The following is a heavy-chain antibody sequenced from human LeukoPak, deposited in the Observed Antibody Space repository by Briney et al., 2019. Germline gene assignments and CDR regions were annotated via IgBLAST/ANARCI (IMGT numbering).Heavy chain of an antibody. CDR3: SSESGAFCPFGY. V-gene: IGHV4-4*02. J-gene: IGHJ4*02. D-gene: IGHD1-26*01. Sequence: SETLSLTCGVSGGSISSTNWWSWVRQPPGQGLEWIGEISLTGRTNYNPSLNSRVTMSLDESRNQLSLNLTSVTAADTAIYYCSSESGAFCPFGYWGQGTLVIVPS. CDR1: GGSISSTNW. CDR2: ISLTGRT.